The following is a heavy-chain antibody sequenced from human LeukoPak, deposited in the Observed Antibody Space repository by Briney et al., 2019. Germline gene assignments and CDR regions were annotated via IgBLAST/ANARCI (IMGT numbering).Heavy chain of an antibody. Sequence: GGSLRLSCAASGFTFSSYGMHWVRQAPSKGLEWVAVIWSDGSTKYYADSVKGRFTISRDNSKNKLYLQMNSLRAEDTAVYYCAKGDYDYGGFDPWGQGTLVTVSS. CDR2: IWSDGSTK. CDR3: AKGDYDYGGFDP. V-gene: IGHV3-33*06. J-gene: IGHJ5*02. CDR1: GFTFSSYG. D-gene: IGHD3-3*01.